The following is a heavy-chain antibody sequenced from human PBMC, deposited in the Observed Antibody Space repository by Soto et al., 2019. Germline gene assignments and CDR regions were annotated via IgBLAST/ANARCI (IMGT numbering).Heavy chain of an antibody. CDR2: ISSSSSYI. J-gene: IGHJ5*02. V-gene: IGHV3-21*01. CDR3: ARGRKDGYSSSYNWFDP. D-gene: IGHD6-13*01. Sequence: GGSLRLSCAASGFTFSSYSMNWVRQAPGKGLEWVSSISSSSSYIYYADSVKGRFTISRDNAKNSLYLQMNSLRAEDTAVYYCARGRKDGYSSSYNWFDPWGQGTLVTVSS. CDR1: GFTFSSYS.